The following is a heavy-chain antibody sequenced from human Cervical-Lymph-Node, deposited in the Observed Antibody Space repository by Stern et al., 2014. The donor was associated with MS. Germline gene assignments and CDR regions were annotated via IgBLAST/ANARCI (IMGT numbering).Heavy chain of an antibody. J-gene: IGHJ4*02. CDR2: IYYSGST. CDR1: GGSVSSGSYY. D-gene: IGHD5-18*01. V-gene: IGHV4-61*01. CDR3: ARGAVDTAMAFDY. Sequence: QLQLQESGPGLVKPSETLSLTCTVSGGSVSSGSYYWSWIRQPPGKGLEWIGYIYYSGSTNYNPSLKSRVTISVDTSKNQFSLKRSSVTAADTAVYYCARGAVDTAMAFDYWGQGTLVTVSS.